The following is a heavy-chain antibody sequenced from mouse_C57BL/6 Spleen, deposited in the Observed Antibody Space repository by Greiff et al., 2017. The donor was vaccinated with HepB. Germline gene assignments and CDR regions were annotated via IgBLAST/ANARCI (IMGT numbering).Heavy chain of an antibody. V-gene: IGHV1-5*01. D-gene: IGHD2-4*01. Sequence: EVQLQQSGTVLARPGASVKMSCKTSGYTFTSYWMHWVKQRPGQGLEWIGAIYPGNSDTSYKQKFKGKAKLTAVTSASTAYMKLSSLTNEDSAVYYCTTMDYDYDGFAYWGQGTLVTVSA. CDR2: IYPGNSDT. CDR3: TTMDYDYDGFAY. J-gene: IGHJ3*01. CDR1: GYTFTSYW.